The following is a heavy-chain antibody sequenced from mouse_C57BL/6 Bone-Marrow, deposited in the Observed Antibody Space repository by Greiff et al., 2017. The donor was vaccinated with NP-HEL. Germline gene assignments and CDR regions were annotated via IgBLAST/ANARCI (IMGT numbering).Heavy chain of an antibody. J-gene: IGHJ2*01. CDR2: IYPGSGST. Sequence: QVQLKQPGAELVKPGASVKMSCKASGYTFTSYWITWVKQRPGQGLEWIGDIYPGSGSTNYNEKFKSKATLTVDTSSSTAYMQLSSLTSEDSAVYYCARRYYGSSPYYFDYWGKGTTLTVSS. CDR1: GYTFTSYW. CDR3: ARRYYGSSPYYFDY. V-gene: IGHV1-55*01. D-gene: IGHD1-1*01.